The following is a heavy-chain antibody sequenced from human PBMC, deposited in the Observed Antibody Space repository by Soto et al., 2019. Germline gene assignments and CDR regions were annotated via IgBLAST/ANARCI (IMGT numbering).Heavy chain of an antibody. Sequence: QITWKESGPTLVKPTQTLTLTCTFSGFSLSTSGVGVGWIRQPPGKALEWLALIYWNDDKRYSPSLKSRLTITKDTAKNQVVLTMTNMDPVDTATYYCARNRGYFDYWGQGTLVTVYS. D-gene: IGHD1-1*01. CDR3: ARNRGYFDY. V-gene: IGHV2-5*01. CDR1: GFSLSTSGVG. CDR2: IYWNDDK. J-gene: IGHJ4*02.